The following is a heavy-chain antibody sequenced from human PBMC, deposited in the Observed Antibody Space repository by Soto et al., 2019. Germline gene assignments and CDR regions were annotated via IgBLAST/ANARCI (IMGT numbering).Heavy chain of an antibody. CDR2: IYYSGST. D-gene: IGHD6-19*01. J-gene: IGHJ4*02. Sequence: PSETLSLTCTVSGGSISSYYWSWIRQPPGKGLEWIGCIYYSGSTNYNPSLKSRVTISVDTSKNQFSLKLSSVTAADTAVYYCARSLFGPSGWYYWGQGTLVTVSS. CDR3: ARSLFGPSGWYY. V-gene: IGHV4-59*01. CDR1: GGSISSYY.